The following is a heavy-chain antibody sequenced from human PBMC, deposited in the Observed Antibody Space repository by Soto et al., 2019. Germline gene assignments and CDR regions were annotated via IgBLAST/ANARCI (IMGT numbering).Heavy chain of an antibody. J-gene: IGHJ5*02. Sequence: SETLSLTCAVYGGSFSGYYWSWIRQPPGKGLEWIGEINHSGSTNYNPSLKSRVTISVDTSKNQFSLKLSSVTAADTAVYYCARAGRDAYNWFDPWGQGALVIVSS. CDR3: ARAGRDAYNWFDP. V-gene: IGHV4-34*01. CDR2: INHSGST. CDR1: GGSFSGYY.